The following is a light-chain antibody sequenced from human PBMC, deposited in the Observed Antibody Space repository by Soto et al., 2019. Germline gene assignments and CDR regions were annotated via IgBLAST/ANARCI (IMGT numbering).Light chain of an antibody. J-gene: IGKJ4*01. CDR1: QAVPNN. CDR2: EES. Sequence: DIHLTPSPSFLSSSVGYIVTITCRPSQAVPNNMAWYQQKPGKPPKLLIYEESTLHSGVPSRFSGRKSGTQFTLTIDSLQPEDFETYYCQQVKTHPPTFGGGTKVDIK. CDR3: QQVKTHPPT. V-gene: IGKV1-9*01.